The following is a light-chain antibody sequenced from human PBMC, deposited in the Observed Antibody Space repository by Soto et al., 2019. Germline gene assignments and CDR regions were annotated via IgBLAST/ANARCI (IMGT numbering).Light chain of an antibody. Sequence: EIVLTQSPGTLSLSPGEGATLSCRASQSISSNFLAWYQQKRGQAPRLLIHGASNRATGIPDRFSGSGSGPDFTLTISRLEPEDFAVYYCQQYNSWPLTFGGGTKVDIK. CDR2: GAS. J-gene: IGKJ4*01. CDR1: QSISSNF. CDR3: QQYNSWPLT. V-gene: IGKV3-20*01.